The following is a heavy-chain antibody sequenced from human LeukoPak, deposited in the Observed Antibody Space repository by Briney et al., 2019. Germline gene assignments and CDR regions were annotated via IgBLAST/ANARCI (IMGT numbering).Heavy chain of an antibody. J-gene: IGHJ6*02. D-gene: IGHD6-6*01. CDR2: INHSGST. CDR3: ATLEYSSSHARLGGGYGMDV. V-gene: IGHV4-34*01. Sequence: PSETLSLTCAVYGGSFSGYYWSWIRQPPGKGLEWIGEINHSGSTNYNPSLKSRVTISVDTSKNQFSLKLSSVTAADTAVYYCATLEYSSSHARLGGGYGMDVWGQGTTVTVSS. CDR1: GGSFSGYY.